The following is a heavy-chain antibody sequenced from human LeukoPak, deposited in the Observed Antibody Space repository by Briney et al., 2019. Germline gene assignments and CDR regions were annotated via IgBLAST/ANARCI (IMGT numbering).Heavy chain of an antibody. CDR3: ARNLWFGESSDAFDM. CDR1: GYTFTGHY. V-gene: IGHV1-2*02. CDR2: INPKSGGT. Sequence: ASVKVSCKASGYTFTGHYMHWVRQATGQGLEWMGWINPKSGGTNYAQKFQGRVTMTRDTSISTAYMDMSSLRSDDTAVHYCARNLWFGESSDAFDMWGQGTMVTVSS. D-gene: IGHD3-10*01. J-gene: IGHJ3*02.